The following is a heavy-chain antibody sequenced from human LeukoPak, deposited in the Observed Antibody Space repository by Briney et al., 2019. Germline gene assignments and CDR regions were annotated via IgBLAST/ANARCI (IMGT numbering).Heavy chain of an antibody. CDR3: ARSLIVVVPAAIDY. J-gene: IGHJ4*02. CDR1: GYTFTGYY. V-gene: IGHV1-2*02. D-gene: IGHD2-2*01. CDR2: INPNSGGT. Sequence: GASVKVSCKASGYTFTGYYTHWVRQAPGQGLEWMGWINPNSGGTNYAQKFQGRVTMTGDTSISTAYMELSRLRSDDTAVYYCARSLIVVVPAAIDYWGQGTLVTVSA.